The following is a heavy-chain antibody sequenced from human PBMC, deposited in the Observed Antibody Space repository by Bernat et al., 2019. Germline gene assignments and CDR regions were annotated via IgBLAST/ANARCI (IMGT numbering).Heavy chain of an antibody. J-gene: IGHJ6*03. Sequence: QVQLQESGPGLVKPSETLSLTCTVSGGSISSYYWSWIRQPPGKGLEWIGYIYYSGSTNYNPSLKSRVTISVDTSKNQFSLKLSSVTAADKAVYYCARVTRGDMDVWGKGTTVTVSS. D-gene: IGHD3-10*01. CDR3: ARVTRGDMDV. CDR2: IYYSGST. CDR1: GGSISSYY. V-gene: IGHV4-59*01.